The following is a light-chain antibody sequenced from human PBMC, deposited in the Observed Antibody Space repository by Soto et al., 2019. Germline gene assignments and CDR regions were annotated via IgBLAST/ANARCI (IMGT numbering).Light chain of an antibody. J-gene: IGKJ1*01. Sequence: DIQMTQSPSTLSASVGDRVTITCRASQSFNRWLAWFQQQPGKAPNLLIYVASTLESGLPSRFSGSGSGTECPLTISSLQPDDFATYYCLQYNSYPRTFGQGTKVEIK. V-gene: IGKV1-5*03. CDR1: QSFNRW. CDR2: VAS. CDR3: LQYNSYPRT.